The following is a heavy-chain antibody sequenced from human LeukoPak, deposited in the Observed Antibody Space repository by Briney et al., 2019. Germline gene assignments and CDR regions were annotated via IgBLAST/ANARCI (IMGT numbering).Heavy chain of an antibody. V-gene: IGHV3-30*03. D-gene: IGHD1-7*01. J-gene: IGHJ4*02. CDR3: ARVGLWHYPVDS. CDR2: ISVYESHK. CDR1: GFTFSSSA. Sequence: GGSLRLSCAASGFTFSSSAMHWVRQAPGKGLEWVAVISVYESHKYYADSVKGRFTLSRDNSKNTLYLQMNSLTTEDTAVYYCARVGLWHYPVDSWGQGTLVTVSS.